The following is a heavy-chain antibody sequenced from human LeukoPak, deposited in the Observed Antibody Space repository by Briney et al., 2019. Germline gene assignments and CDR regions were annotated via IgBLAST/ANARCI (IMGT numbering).Heavy chain of an antibody. J-gene: IGHJ6*03. D-gene: IGHD5-18*01. CDR2: IYYSGST. CDR3: ARKVRVTYYYYYMDV. Sequence: SETLSLTCTVSGGSISSSSYYWAWIRQPPGKGLEWIGNIYYSGSTYYSPSLKSRVTISVDTSKNQFSLKLSSVTAADTAVYYCARKVRVTYYYYYMDVWGKGTTVTISS. V-gene: IGHV4-39*01. CDR1: GGSISSSSYY.